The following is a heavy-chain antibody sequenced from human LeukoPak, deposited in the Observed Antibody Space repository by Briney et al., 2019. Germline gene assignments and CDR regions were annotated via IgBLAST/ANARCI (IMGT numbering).Heavy chain of an antibody. CDR3: ARTIAVAGPFGY. D-gene: IGHD6-19*01. CDR2: INHSGST. CDR1: GGSFSGYY. V-gene: IGHV4-34*01. J-gene: IGHJ4*02. Sequence: PSETLSLTCAVYGGSFSGYYWSWIRQPPGKGLEWIGEINHSGSTNYNPSLKSRVTISVDTSKNQFSLKLSSVTAADTAVYYCARTIAVAGPFGYWGQGTLVTVSS.